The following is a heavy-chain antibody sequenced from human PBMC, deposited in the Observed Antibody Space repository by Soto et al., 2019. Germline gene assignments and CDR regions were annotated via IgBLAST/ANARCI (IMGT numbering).Heavy chain of an antibody. CDR2: ISAYNSNS. J-gene: IGHJ6*02. CDR3: ARDYHRLERHCYYYGMDV. V-gene: IGHV1-18*01. Sequence: QVQLVQSGAEVKKPGASVKVSCKASGYTFTSYGISWVRQAPGQGLEWRGWISAYNSNSNNAQKLQGRVTMTTDTSTSRAYMELSSLRSDDTAVYYCARDYHRLERHCYYYGMDVWGQGTTVTVSS. CDR1: GYTFTSYG. D-gene: IGHD1-1*01.